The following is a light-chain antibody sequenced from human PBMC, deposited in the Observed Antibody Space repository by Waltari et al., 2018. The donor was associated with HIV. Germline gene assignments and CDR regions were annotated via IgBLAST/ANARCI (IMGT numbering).Light chain of an antibody. V-gene: IGLV2-11*01. CDR2: DVS. CDR1: STDVGGYNY. Sequence: QSALPQPRSVSGSPGQSVTISCTGTSTDVGGYNYVSWYQQHPGKVPKLLIYDVSKRPSGVPDRFSGSKSGNTASLTISGLQAEDEADYYCCSYAGSYTWVFGGGTKVTVL. CDR3: CSYAGSYTWV. J-gene: IGLJ3*02.